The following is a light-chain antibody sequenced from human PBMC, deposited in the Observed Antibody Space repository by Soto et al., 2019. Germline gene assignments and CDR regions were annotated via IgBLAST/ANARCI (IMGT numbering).Light chain of an antibody. CDR3: QQASNSPRT. V-gene: IGKV3-15*01. Sequence: IVRTQSQATLSVSPGEIATLSCRASQSVSSHLGWFQQKPGQVPRLLIYGASHRVPGIPARFSGSGSGTEFTLTISGLQSEDFAVYYCQQASNSPRTFGQGTKVDIK. CDR1: QSVSSH. J-gene: IGKJ1*01. CDR2: GAS.